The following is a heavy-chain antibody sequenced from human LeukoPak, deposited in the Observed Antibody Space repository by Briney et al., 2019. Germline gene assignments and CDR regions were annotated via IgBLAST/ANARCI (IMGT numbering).Heavy chain of an antibody. CDR1: GGSISSGGYY. CDR3: AGVPYYDFWSGYSHYYYMDV. CDR2: IYHSGST. J-gene: IGHJ6*03. Sequence: PSETLSLTCNVSGGSISSGGYYWSWIRQPLGKGLEWIGYIYHSGSTYYNPSLKSRITISVDRSKNQFSLKLSSVAAADTAVYYCAGVPYYDFWSGYSHYYYMDVWGKGTTVTVSS. D-gene: IGHD3-3*01. V-gene: IGHV4-30-2*01.